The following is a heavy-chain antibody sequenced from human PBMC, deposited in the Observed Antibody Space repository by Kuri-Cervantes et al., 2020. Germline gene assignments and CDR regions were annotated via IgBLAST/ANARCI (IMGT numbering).Heavy chain of an antibody. V-gene: IGHV3-11*01. CDR3: ARVEAAAGSAFDI. CDR1: GFTFSDYY. J-gene: IGHJ3*02. Sequence: GESLKISCAASGFTFSDYYMSWIRQAPGKGLEWVSYISSSGSTIYYADSVKGRFTISRDNAKNSLYLQMNSLRAADTAVYYCARVEAAAGSAFDIWGQGTMVTVSS. D-gene: IGHD6-13*01. CDR2: ISSSGSTI.